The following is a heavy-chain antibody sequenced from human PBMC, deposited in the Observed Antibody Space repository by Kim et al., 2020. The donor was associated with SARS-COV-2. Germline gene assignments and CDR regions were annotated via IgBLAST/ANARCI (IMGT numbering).Heavy chain of an antibody. J-gene: IGHJ4*02. Sequence: SETLSLTCTVSGDSLGRYYWSWMRQPPGKGLEWIGQIYFSGTTHYNPSLKSRVTISVDTSKNQFSLTLSSVTAADTAIFYCARVLPANGYGYFRSFDFWGPGALVTVSS. V-gene: IGHV4-59*01. CDR2: IYFSGTT. D-gene: IGHD5-18*01. CDR3: ARVLPANGYGYFRSFDF. CDR1: GDSLGRYY.